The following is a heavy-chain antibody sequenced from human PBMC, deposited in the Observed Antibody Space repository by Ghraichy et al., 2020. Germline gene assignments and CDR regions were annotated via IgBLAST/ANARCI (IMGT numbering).Heavy chain of an antibody. Sequence: GGSLRLSCAASGFTFSSYVMHWVRQAPGKGLEWVAFISYDGTNKYYADSVKGRFTISRDNSKNTVYLQMNSLRGEDTAVYYCARDGDSSGWSYYFDYWGQGTLVTVSS. CDR3: ARDGDSSGWSYYFDY. CDR2: ISYDGTNK. J-gene: IGHJ4*02. D-gene: IGHD6-19*01. V-gene: IGHV3-30-3*01. CDR1: GFTFSSYV.